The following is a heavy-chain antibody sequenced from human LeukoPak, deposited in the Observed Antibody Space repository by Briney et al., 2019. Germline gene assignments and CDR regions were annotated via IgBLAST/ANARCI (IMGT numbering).Heavy chain of an antibody. V-gene: IGHV4-30-4*01. CDR2: IYYSGST. Sequence: SETLSLTCTVSGGSISSGGYYWSWIRQPPGEGLEWIGYIYYSGSTYYHPSLKSRVTISLDTTKNQFSLKLSSVTAADTAVYYCARVTTVTTSFHFDYWGQGTLVTVSS. CDR3: ARVTTVTTSFHFDY. J-gene: IGHJ4*02. D-gene: IGHD4-17*01. CDR1: GGSISSGGYY.